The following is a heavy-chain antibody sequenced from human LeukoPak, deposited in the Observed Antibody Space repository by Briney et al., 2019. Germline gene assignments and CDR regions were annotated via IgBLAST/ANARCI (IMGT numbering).Heavy chain of an antibody. J-gene: IGHJ4*02. CDR2: IIPIFGTA. D-gene: IGHD2-2*01. CDR3: ASTRHCSSTSCRPDTNDY. Sequence: GASVKVSCKASGGTFSSYAISWVRQAPGQGLEWIGGIIPIFGTANYAQKFQGRVTITADESTSTAYMELSSLRSEDTAVYYCASTRHCSSTSCRPDTNDYWGQGTLVTVSS. CDR1: GGTFSSYA. V-gene: IGHV1-69*13.